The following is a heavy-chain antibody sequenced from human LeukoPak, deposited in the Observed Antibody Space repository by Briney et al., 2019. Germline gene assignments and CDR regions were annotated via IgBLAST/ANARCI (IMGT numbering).Heavy chain of an antibody. V-gene: IGHV1-69*13. CDR3: ARGGLLELPLDY. D-gene: IGHD5-24*01. Sequence: SVKVSCKASGGTFSSYAISWVRQAPGQGLEWMGGIIPIFGTANYAQKFQGRVTITADESTSTAYMELSSLRSEDTAVYYCARGGLLELPLDYWGQGTLVTVSS. CDR2: IIPIFGTA. J-gene: IGHJ4*02. CDR1: GGTFSSYA.